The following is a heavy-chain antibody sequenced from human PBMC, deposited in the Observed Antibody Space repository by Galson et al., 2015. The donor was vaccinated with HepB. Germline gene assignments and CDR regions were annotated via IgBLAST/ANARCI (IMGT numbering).Heavy chain of an antibody. Sequence: SVKVSCKAFGYSFTSYGIGWVRQAPGQGPEWMGWISGQSGVTNYAHKFQGRVTMTIDTATSTAYMELRSLRADDTAVYYCAKDLLRMSATSSWFDPWGQGTLVTVSS. CDR2: ISGQSGVT. CDR1: GYSFTSYG. J-gene: IGHJ5*02. V-gene: IGHV1-18*01. D-gene: IGHD5-12*01. CDR3: AKDLLRMSATSSWFDP.